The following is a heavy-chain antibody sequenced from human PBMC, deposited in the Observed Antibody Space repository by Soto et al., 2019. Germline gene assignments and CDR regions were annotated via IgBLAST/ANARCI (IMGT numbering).Heavy chain of an antibody. V-gene: IGHV4-34*01. Sequence: TSETLSLTCAVYGGSFRGYYWSWVRQPPGEGLEWIGEINHSGSTNYNPSLKSRVTISVDTSKNQFSLKLSSVTTADTAVYYCARKSSRGYSSGWYPGYFDYWGQGTLVTVSS. J-gene: IGHJ4*02. D-gene: IGHD6-19*01. CDR3: ARKSSRGYSSGWYPGYFDY. CDR1: GGSFRGYY. CDR2: INHSGST.